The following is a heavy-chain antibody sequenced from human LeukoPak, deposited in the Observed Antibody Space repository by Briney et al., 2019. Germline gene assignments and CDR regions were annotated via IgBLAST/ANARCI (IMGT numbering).Heavy chain of an antibody. J-gene: IGHJ4*02. V-gene: IGHV3-30*19. Sequence: RSLRLSCAASGFTFSSYGMHWVRQAPGKGMEWVAVVSFDGSREYLADSVKHRFTISRDNSKNTLYLQMNSLTVEDTAFYYCARGYCATTNCPPHAIWGQGTLVTVSS. D-gene: IGHD2-8*01. CDR3: ARGYCATTNCPPHAI. CDR2: VSFDGSRE. CDR1: GFTFSSYG.